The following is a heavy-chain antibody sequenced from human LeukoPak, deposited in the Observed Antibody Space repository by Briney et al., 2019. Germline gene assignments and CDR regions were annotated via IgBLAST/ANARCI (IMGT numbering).Heavy chain of an antibody. D-gene: IGHD6-19*01. V-gene: IGHV3-30*02. Sequence: GGSLRLSCAASGFTFSSYGMHWVRQAPGKGLEWVAVIWYDGSNKYYADSVKGRFTISRDNSKNTLYLQMSSLRAEDTAVYYCAKDVRTIIAVAGTFDDWGQGTLVTVSS. J-gene: IGHJ4*02. CDR1: GFTFSSYG. CDR3: AKDVRTIIAVAGTFDD. CDR2: IWYDGSNK.